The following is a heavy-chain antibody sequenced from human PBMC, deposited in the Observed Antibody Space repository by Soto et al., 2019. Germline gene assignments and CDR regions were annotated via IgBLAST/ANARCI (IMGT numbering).Heavy chain of an antibody. D-gene: IGHD6-13*01. CDR3: ARAFIAAAGKYYYYYYYMDV. Sequence: PEETLSLTCTVSGGSISSYYCSFILQPPGKGLWLIGYIYYSGSTNYNPSLKSRVTISVDTSKNQFSLKLSSVTAADTAVYYCARAFIAAAGKYYYYYYYMDVWGKGTTVTVSS. J-gene: IGHJ6*03. CDR1: GGSISSYY. CDR2: IYYSGST. V-gene: IGHV4-59*01.